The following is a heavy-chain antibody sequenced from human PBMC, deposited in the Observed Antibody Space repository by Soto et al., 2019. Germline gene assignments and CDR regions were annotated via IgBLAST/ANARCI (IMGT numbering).Heavy chain of an antibody. V-gene: IGHV4-31*03. CDR1: GGSISSGGYY. J-gene: IGHJ4*02. D-gene: IGHD3-10*01. Sequence: SETLSLTCTVSGGSISSGGYYWSWIRQHPGKGLKWIGYIYYSGSTYYNPSLKSRVTISVDTSKNQFSLKLSSVTAADTAVYYCARGGPAARVFRWSGSGSYYMFDYWGQGTLVTVSS. CDR3: ARGGPAARVFRWSGSGSYYMFDY. CDR2: IYYSGST.